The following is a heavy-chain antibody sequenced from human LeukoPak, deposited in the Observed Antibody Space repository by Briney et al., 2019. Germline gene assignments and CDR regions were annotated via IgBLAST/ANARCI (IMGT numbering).Heavy chain of an antibody. Sequence: PSETLSLTCAVYGGSFSGCYWSWIRQPPGKGLEWIGEINHSGSTNYNPSLKSRVTISVDTSKNQFPLKLSSVTAADTAVYYCATNARRWYTPFDYWGQGTLVTVSS. J-gene: IGHJ4*02. CDR2: INHSGST. D-gene: IGHD4-23*01. V-gene: IGHV4-34*01. CDR1: GGSFSGCY. CDR3: ATNARRWYTPFDY.